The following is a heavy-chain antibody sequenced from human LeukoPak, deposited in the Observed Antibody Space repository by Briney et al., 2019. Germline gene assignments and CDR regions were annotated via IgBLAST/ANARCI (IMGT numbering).Heavy chain of an antibody. CDR3: ARSDFWSGYYDDY. CDR2: ISSSSSTI. D-gene: IGHD3-3*01. CDR1: GFTFSSYS. V-gene: IGHV3-48*04. J-gene: IGHJ4*02. Sequence: GGSLRLSCAASGFTFSSYSMNWVRQAPGKGLEWVSYISSSSSTIYYADSVKGRFTISRDNAKNSLYLQVNSLRAEDTAVYYCARSDFWSGYYDDYWGQGTLVTVSS.